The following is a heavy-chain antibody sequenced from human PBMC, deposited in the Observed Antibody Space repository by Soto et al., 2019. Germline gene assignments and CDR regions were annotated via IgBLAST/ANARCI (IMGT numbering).Heavy chain of an antibody. CDR2: IYSSGST. Sequence: SETLSLTCTVSGDSISSSYWSWIRQPPGKGLEWIGYIYSSGSTNYNPSLKSRVTISVDTSKNQFSLKLRSVTAADTAVYYCARPNYTARNWYFDLWGPGTLVTVSS. D-gene: IGHD2-21*02. V-gene: IGHV4-59*08. CDR3: ARPNYTARNWYFDL. CDR1: GDSISSSY. J-gene: IGHJ2*01.